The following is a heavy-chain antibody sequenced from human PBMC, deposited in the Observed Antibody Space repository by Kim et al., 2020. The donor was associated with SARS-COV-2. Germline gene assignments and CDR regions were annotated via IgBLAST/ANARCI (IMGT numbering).Heavy chain of an antibody. CDR2: IYYSGST. D-gene: IGHD6-13*01. J-gene: IGHJ4*02. V-gene: IGHV4-39*01. CDR1: GGSISSSSYY. Sequence: SETLSLTCTVSGGSISSSSYYWGWIRQPPGKGLEWIGSIYYSGSTYYNPSLKSRVTISVDTSKNQFSLKLSSVTAADTAVYYCARHLGQQLVLGYFDYWGQGTLVTVSS. CDR3: ARHLGQQLVLGYFDY.